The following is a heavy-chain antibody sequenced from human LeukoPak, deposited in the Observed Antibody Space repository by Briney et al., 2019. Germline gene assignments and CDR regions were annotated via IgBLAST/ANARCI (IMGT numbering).Heavy chain of an antibody. Sequence: PSETLSLTCTVSGGSISSYYWSWIRQPPGKGLEWLGYIYNSQDTNYNPSLKSRVTFSADTSNNQFSLKLSSVTAADTAVYYCARKGPIAATGPDYWGQGTLVTVSS. V-gene: IGHV4-59*01. CDR1: GGSISSYY. D-gene: IGHD6-13*01. J-gene: IGHJ4*02. CDR3: ARKGPIAATGPDY. CDR2: IYNSQDT.